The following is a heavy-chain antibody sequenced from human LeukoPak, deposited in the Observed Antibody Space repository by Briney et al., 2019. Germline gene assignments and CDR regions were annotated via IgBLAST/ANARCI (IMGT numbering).Heavy chain of an antibody. Sequence: PGGSLRLSCAASGFTFSSYGMHWVRQAPGKGLEWVSFIRYDGSNKYYADSVKGRFTISRDNSKNTLYLQMNSLRAEDTAVYYCAKDWGYCSSTSCNDYWGQGTLVTVSS. V-gene: IGHV3-30*02. J-gene: IGHJ4*02. D-gene: IGHD2-2*01. CDR1: GFTFSSYG. CDR2: IRYDGSNK. CDR3: AKDWGYCSSTSCNDY.